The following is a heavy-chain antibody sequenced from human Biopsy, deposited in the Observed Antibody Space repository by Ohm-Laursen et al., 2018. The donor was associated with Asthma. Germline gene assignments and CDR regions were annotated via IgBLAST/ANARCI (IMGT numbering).Heavy chain of an antibody. CDR1: GDSINSGGYS. Sequence: SQTLSLTCAVSGDSINSGGYSWDWIRQPPREGPGWIAYLFYSGSTHYNPSLKSRVTISVDRSKRQFSLKVNSVTAADTAVYYCARMNTMIQAANYYSYAMDVWGQGTTVTVSS. J-gene: IGHJ6*02. V-gene: IGHV4-30-2*01. D-gene: IGHD3-22*01. CDR3: ARMNTMIQAANYYSYAMDV. CDR2: LFYSGST.